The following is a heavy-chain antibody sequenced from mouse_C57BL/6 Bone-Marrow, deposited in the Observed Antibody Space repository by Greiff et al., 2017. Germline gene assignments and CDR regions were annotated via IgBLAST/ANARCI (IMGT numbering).Heavy chain of an antibody. V-gene: IGHV1-15*01. CDR1: GYTFTDYE. J-gene: IGHJ1*03. CDR3: TREVYYGSSYDWYFDV. CDR2: IDPETGGT. D-gene: IGHD1-1*01. Sequence: QVHVKQSGAELVRPGASVTLSCKASGYTFTDYEMHWVKQTPVHGLEWIGAIDPETGGTAYNQKFKGKAILTADKSSSTAYMELRSLTSEDSAVYYGTREVYYGSSYDWYFDVWGTGTTVTVSS.